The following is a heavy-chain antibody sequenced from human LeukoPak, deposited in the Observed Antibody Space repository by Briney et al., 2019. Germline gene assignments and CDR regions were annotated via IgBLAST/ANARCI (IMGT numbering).Heavy chain of an antibody. Sequence: GGSLRLSCVASGFTFGKYWMSWVGKAQGKGLEWVANIKLDGSEKNYVDSVKGRFTISRDNTKNSLYLQMNSLRAEDTAVFYCARDQYDTWSRRGNFDSWGQGTLVIVSS. D-gene: IGHD3-3*01. CDR3: ARDQYDTWSRRGNFDS. CDR2: IKLDGSEK. CDR1: GFTFGKYW. J-gene: IGHJ4*02. V-gene: IGHV3-7*03.